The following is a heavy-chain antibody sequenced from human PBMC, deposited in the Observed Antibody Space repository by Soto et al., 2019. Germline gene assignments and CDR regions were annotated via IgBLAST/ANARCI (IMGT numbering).Heavy chain of an antibody. CDR3: ARDGDRGYDMDV. CDR2: ITNTGETI. J-gene: IGHJ6*02. V-gene: IGHV3-48*02. Sequence: GGSLRLSCAGSGFTFSTYNMDWVRQAPGKGLEWISYITNTGETIYYADSVRGRFTISRDNAKNALFLQMNSLRDEDTAVYYCARDGDRGYDMDVWGQGTTVTVS. CDR1: GFTFSTYN.